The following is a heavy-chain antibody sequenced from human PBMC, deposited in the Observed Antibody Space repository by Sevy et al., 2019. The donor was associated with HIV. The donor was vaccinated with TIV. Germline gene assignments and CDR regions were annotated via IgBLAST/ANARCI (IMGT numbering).Heavy chain of an antibody. Sequence: GGSLRLSCVVSGYSFSSYAISWVRQAPGKGLEWVSTINGRGGSTYYADSVKGRFTKSRDNPQNTLFLQMINLRVDDTAIYYCARPSPRIAAAASAFYDNWGQGTLVTVSS. J-gene: IGHJ4*02. CDR1: GYSFSSYA. D-gene: IGHD6-13*01. CDR2: INGRGGST. CDR3: ARPSPRIAAAASAFYDN. V-gene: IGHV3-23*01.